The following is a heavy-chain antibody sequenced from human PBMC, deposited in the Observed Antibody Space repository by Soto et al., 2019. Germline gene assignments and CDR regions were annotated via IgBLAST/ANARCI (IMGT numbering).Heavy chain of an antibody. CDR3: AKDTSSSPYYMDV. D-gene: IGHD2-2*01. V-gene: IGHV3-23*01. CDR1: GCTLSNFA. CDR2: ISGSTGST. J-gene: IGHJ6*03. Sequence: EVQVLESGGGLVQPGGSLRLSCAASGCTLSNFAMSWVRHAPGKGLEWVSEISGSTGSTYYADSVKGRFTISRDNSKNTLHLQMNSLRAEDTAVYYCAKDTSSSPYYMDVWGKGTTVTVSS.